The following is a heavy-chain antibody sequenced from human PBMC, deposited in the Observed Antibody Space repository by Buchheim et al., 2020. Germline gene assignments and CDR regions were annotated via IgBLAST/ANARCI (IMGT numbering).Heavy chain of an antibody. D-gene: IGHD3-3*01. CDR1: GGTFSSYA. CDR3: ARVFRAYYDFWSGEYYFDY. V-gene: IGHV1-69*06. CDR2: IIPIFGTA. J-gene: IGHJ4*02. Sequence: QVQLVQSGAEVKKPGSSVKVSCKASGGTFSSYAISWVRQAPGQGLEWMGGIIPIFGTANYAQKFQGRVTITADKSTSTAYMELSSLRSEDTAVYYCARVFRAYYDFWSGEYYFDYWGQGTL.